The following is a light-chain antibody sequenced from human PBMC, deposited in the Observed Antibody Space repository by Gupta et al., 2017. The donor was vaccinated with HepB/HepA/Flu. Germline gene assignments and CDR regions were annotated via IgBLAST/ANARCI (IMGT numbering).Light chain of an antibody. V-gene: IGKV3-15*01. CDR2: GAS. Sequence: EIVMTQSPATLSVSPGERATLSCRAGQSLSTHLAWFQQKPGQPPRLLISGASTRASAIPARFSGGRSGGEFTLTISTLQPEDFAVYYCRVDDTCPLTFGGGTKVEIK. CDR1: QSLSTH. J-gene: IGKJ4*01. CDR3: RVDDTCPLT.